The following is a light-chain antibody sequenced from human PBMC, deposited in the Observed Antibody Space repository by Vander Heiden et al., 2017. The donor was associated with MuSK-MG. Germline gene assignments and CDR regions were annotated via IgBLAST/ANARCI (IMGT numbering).Light chain of an antibody. J-gene: IGKJ5*01. V-gene: IGKV1-39*01. CDR1: QDLTNY. Sequence: IQITQSPSSPSASVGERVTLTFRTYQDLTNYLNWYQQKPGKAPKLLIWRTSNLQTGVPSRFSGSGSGTDFTLTIYSLQPEDFATYYCQQGFSTPITFGQGTRLDIK. CDR3: QQGFSTPIT. CDR2: RTS.